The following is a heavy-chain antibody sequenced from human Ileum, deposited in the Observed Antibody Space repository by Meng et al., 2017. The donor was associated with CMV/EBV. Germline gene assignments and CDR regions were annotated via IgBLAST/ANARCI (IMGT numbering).Heavy chain of an antibody. V-gene: IGHV4-4*07. CDR3: ARAGARGVPVDL. D-gene: IGHD3-10*01. CDR1: GHSIKNYY. Sequence: QVHLRESGPGLVEPSQTLSLTCTVSGHSIKNYYWTWLRQPAGKGLEWLGRIHYSGGTDDNPSLKSRVTLSIDTSKNQLSLKIYSVTAADTAVYYCARAGARGVPVDLWGQGTLVTVSS. J-gene: IGHJ4*02. CDR2: IHYSGGT.